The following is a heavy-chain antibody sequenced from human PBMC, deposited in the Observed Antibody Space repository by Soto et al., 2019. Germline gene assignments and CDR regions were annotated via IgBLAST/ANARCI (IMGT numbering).Heavy chain of an antibody. D-gene: IGHD2-21*02. Sequence: QLQLQESGPGLVKPSETLSLTCTVSGGSNSSSSYYWGWIRQPPGKGLEWIGSIYYSGSTYYNPSLKSRVTISVDTSKNQFSLKLSSVTAADTAVYYCARLGDRHWAFDIWGQGTMVTVSS. CDR2: IYYSGST. J-gene: IGHJ3*02. V-gene: IGHV4-39*01. CDR1: GGSNSSSSYY. CDR3: ARLGDRHWAFDI.